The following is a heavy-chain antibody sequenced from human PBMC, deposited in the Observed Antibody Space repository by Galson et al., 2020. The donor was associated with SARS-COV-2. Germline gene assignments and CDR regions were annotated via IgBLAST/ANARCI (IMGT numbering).Heavy chain of an antibody. CDR2: ISSSSSYI. J-gene: IGHJ3*02. V-gene: IGHV3-11*03. Sequence: ESLKISCAASGFTFSYYYMSWIRQAPGKGLEWVSYISSSSSYITYADSVKGRFTISRDNAWNSLYLQMDSLRAEDTAMYYCARVCNFDWRTLDAFDIWGQGTMVTVSS. CDR3: ARVCNFDWRTLDAFDI. D-gene: IGHD3-9*01. CDR1: GFTFSYYY.